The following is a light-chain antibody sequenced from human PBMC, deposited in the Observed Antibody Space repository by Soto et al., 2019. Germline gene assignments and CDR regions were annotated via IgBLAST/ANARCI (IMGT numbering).Light chain of an antibody. CDR1: SSDVGGYNY. Sequence: QAVVTQPASVSGSPGQSITISCTGTSSDVGGYNYVSWYQQHPGKAPKLMIYDVSNRPSGVSNRFSGSKSGNTASLTISGLQAEDEADYYCSSYTSSSTLDVFGTGNKLTVL. J-gene: IGLJ1*01. V-gene: IGLV2-14*01. CDR2: DVS. CDR3: SSYTSSSTLDV.